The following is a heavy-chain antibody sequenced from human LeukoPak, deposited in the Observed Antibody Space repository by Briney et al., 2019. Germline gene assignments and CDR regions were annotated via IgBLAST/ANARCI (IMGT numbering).Heavy chain of an antibody. CDR3: AKEEGPAALYYVDV. CDR1: GFTFSSYG. D-gene: IGHD6-13*01. J-gene: IGHJ6*03. CDR2: ISGSGGST. Sequence: GTLRLSCAASGFTFSSYGMSWVRQAPGKGLEWVSAISGSGGSTYYADSVKGRFTISRDNSKNTLYLQMNSLRAEDTAVYYCAKEEGPAALYYVDVWGKGTTVTISS. V-gene: IGHV3-23*01.